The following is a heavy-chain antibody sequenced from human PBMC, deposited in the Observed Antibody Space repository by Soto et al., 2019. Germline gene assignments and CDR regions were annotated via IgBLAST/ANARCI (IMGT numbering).Heavy chain of an antibody. D-gene: IGHD2-2*01. CDR1: GFTFSSYS. J-gene: IGHJ6*02. V-gene: IGHV3-21*01. CDR2: ISSSSSYI. Sequence: AGSLRLSCAASGFTFSSYSMNWVRQAPGKGLEWVSSISSSSSYIYYADSVKGRFTISRDNAKNSLYLQMNSLRAEDTAVYYCARDPDPAAAPYYYYGMDVWGQGTTVTVSS. CDR3: ARDPDPAAAPYYYYGMDV.